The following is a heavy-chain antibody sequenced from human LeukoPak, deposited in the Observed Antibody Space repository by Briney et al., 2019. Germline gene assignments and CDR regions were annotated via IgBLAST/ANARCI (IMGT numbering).Heavy chain of an antibody. J-gene: IGHJ4*02. CDR1: GFTLSSYA. Sequence: GGSLRLSCVASGFTLSSYAMSWVRQGPGKGPEWVSAISGSGFSTYYADSVKGRFTISRDNSKNTLYLQMNSLRVEDTAVYYCAKGLVAGIRPFDYWGQGTPVTVSS. V-gene: IGHV3-23*01. CDR2: ISGSGFST. CDR3: AKGLVAGIRPFDY. D-gene: IGHD6-19*01.